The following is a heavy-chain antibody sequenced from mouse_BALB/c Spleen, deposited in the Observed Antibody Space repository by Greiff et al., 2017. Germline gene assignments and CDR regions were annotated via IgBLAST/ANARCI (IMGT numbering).Heavy chain of an antibody. V-gene: IGHV1S56*01. Sequence: VKLQESGPELVKPGASVRISCKASGYTFTSYYIHWVKQRPGQGLEWIGWIYPGNVNTKYNEKFKGKATLTADKSSSTAYMQLSSLTSEDSAVYFCARFDYDLYAMDYWGQGTSVTVSS. CDR2: IYPGNVNT. CDR1: GYTFTSYY. J-gene: IGHJ4*01. D-gene: IGHD2-4*01. CDR3: ARFDYDLYAMDY.